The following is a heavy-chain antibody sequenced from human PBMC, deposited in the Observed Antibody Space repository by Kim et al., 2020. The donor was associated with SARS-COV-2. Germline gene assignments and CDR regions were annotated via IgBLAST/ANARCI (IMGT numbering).Heavy chain of an antibody. J-gene: IGHJ4*02. Sequence: ASVKVSCKASGYTFTSYAMHWVRQAPGQRLEWMGWINAGNGNTKYSQKFQGRVTITRDTSASTAYMELSSLRSEDTAVYYCARARMPIYYDSSGYYPIDYWGQGTLVTVSS. D-gene: IGHD3-22*01. V-gene: IGHV1-3*01. CDR2: INAGNGNT. CDR3: ARARMPIYYDSSGYYPIDY. CDR1: GYTFTSYA.